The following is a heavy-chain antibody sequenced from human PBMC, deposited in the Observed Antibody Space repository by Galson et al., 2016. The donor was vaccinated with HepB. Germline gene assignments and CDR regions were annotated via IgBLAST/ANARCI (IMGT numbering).Heavy chain of an antibody. CDR3: AHSEDYDISAYKH. Sequence: PALVKPTQTLTLTCTFSGFSLSTSGVGVGWIRQPPGKALEWLAVIYWDTDKHYSPSLKRRLTITRVTSKNQVVLTVTNMDPVDTATYFWAHSEDYDISAYKHWGQGTLVTVPS. J-gene: IGHJ4*02. CDR2: IYWDTDK. V-gene: IGHV2-5*02. CDR1: GFSLSTSGVG. D-gene: IGHD3-22*01.